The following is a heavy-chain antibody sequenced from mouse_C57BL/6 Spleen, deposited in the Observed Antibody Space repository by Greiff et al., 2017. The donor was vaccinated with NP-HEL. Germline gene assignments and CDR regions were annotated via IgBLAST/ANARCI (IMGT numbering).Heavy chain of an antibody. CDR2: IYPSDSET. D-gene: IGHD1-1*01. Sequence: QVQLKQPGAELVRPGSSVKLSCKASGYTFTSYWMDWVKQRPGQGLEWIGNIYPSDSETHYNQKFKDKATLTVDKSSSTAYMQLSSLTSEDSAVYYCARDFTGGGWYFDGWGTGTTVTVSS. CDR1: GYTFTSYW. J-gene: IGHJ1*03. CDR3: ARDFTGGGWYFDG. V-gene: IGHV1-61*01.